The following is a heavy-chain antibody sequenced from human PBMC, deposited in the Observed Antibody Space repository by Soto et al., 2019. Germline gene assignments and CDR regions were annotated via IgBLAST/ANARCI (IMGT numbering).Heavy chain of an antibody. J-gene: IGHJ4*02. D-gene: IGHD1-7*01. V-gene: IGHV2-70*11. CDR1: GFALSSSGMC. CDR3: ARCITGTTNFDY. Sequence: SGPTLVNPTQTLTLTCTFSGFALSSSGMCVSWIRQPPGKALEWLARIDWDDDKYYNTSLRTRLTISKDTSKNQVVLIMTNMDTVDTATYYCARCITGTTNFDYWGQGTLVTVSS. CDR2: IDWDDDK.